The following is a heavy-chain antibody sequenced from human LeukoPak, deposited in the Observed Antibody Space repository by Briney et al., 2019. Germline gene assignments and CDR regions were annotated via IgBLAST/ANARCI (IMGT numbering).Heavy chain of an antibody. CDR2: MNPNSGNT. CDR3: ATDTYYFDY. Sequence: GASVKVSCKSSGYTFTNYDINWVRQATGQGLEWLGWMNPNSGNTGYAQKFQGRVAMTRNTSITTAYMELSSLRSEDTAVYYCATDTYYFDYWGQGTLVTVSS. D-gene: IGHD3-16*01. V-gene: IGHV1-8*01. CDR1: GYTFTNYD. J-gene: IGHJ4*02.